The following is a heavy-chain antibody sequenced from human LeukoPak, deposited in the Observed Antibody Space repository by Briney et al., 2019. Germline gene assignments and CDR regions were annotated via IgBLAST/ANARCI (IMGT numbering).Heavy chain of an antibody. Sequence: PGTSLRLSCTASGFTFGNYAMSWVRQAPGKGLEWVSTIGGSGDDTHDADSVKGRFTISRDNSKNTLYLQVNSLRAEDTAVYYCAKGGKWDVTPFDYWGQGTLVTVSS. V-gene: IGHV3-23*01. D-gene: IGHD1-26*01. J-gene: IGHJ4*02. CDR2: IGGSGDDT. CDR1: GFTFGNYA. CDR3: AKGGKWDVTPFDY.